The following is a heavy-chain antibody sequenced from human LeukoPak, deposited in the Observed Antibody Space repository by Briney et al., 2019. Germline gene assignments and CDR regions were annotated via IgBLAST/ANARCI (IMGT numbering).Heavy chain of an antibody. CDR3: SRGGYYADY. CDR1: GYSISSGYY. V-gene: IGHV3-49*03. CDR2: IRRKAYGGTT. D-gene: IGHD3-3*01. J-gene: IGHJ4*02. Sequence: LSLTCTVSGYSISSGYYWGWIRQPPGKGLEWVGFIRRKAYGGTTEYAASVKGRFTMSRDDSKSIGYLQMNSLKSEDTAVYYCSRGGYYADYWGQGILVTVSS.